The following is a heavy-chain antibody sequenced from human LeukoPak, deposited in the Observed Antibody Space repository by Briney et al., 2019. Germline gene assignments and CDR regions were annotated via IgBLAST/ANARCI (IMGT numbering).Heavy chain of an antibody. CDR1: GYTFTSYY. J-gene: IGHJ4*02. CDR3: ARDGGTMVRGVIIVGVNFDY. V-gene: IGHV1-46*01. CDR2: INPSGGST. D-gene: IGHD3-10*01. Sequence: ASVKVSCKASGYTFTSYYMHWVRQAPGQGLEWMGIINPSGGSTSYAQKFQGRVTMTRDTSISTAYMELSRLRSDDTAVYYCARDGGTMVRGVIIVGVNFDYWGQGTLVTVSS.